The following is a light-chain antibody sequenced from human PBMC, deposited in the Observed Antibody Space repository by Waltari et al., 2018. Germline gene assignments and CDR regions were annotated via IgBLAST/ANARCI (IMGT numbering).Light chain of an antibody. CDR2: DGN. CDR1: RSHLWGHF. V-gene: IGLV1-51*01. J-gene: IGLJ2*01. Sequence: QSVLTPPPSVSAAPGQKVTISFSGSRSHLWGHFISWYQHPPGTAPKLLIYDGNKRPSGIPDRFFGSKSGTVATLGITGLQTGDEADYFCGAWDSSLSVVIFGGGTKLTVL. CDR3: GAWDSSLSVVI.